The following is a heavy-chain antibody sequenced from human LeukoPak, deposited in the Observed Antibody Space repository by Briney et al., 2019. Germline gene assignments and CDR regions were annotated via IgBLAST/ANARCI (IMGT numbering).Heavy chain of an antibody. Sequence: ASVKVSCKASGYTFTSYGISWVRQAPGQGLEWMGWISAYNGNTNYAQKLQGRVTMTTDTSTSTAYMELRSLRSDDTAVYYCARGCSSTSCYWNSYYYGMDVWGTGTTVTVSS. CDR3: ARGCSSTSCYWNSYYYGMDV. D-gene: IGHD2-2*01. V-gene: IGHV1-18*04. CDR2: ISAYNGNT. CDR1: GYTFTSYG. J-gene: IGHJ6*04.